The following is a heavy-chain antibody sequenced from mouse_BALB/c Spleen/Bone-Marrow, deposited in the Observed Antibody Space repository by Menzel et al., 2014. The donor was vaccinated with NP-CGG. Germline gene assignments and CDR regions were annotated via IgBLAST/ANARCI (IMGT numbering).Heavy chain of an antibody. J-gene: IGHJ3*01. CDR2: IDPDDSET. Sequence: QVQLQQSGAELVRPGASVKLSCKASGNTFXNYWMSWVKQRPEQGLEWIGRIDPDDSETHYNQKFKDKAILTVDKSSSTAYMQLSSLTSGDSAVYYCVHFGFAYWGQGTLVTVSA. CDR1: GNTFXNYW. CDR3: VHFGFAY. V-gene: IGHV1-52*01.